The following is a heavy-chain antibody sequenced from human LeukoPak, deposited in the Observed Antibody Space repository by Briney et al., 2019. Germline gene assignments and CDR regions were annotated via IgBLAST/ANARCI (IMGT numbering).Heavy chain of an antibody. CDR1: GGTFSSYA. Sequence: GASVKVSCKASGGTFSSYAISWVRQAPGQGLEWMGRIIPIFGTANYAQKFQGRATITTDESTSTAYMELSSLRSEDTAVYYCATVIAAAGTTSDYWGQGTLVTVSS. CDR3: ATVIAAAGTTSDY. D-gene: IGHD6-13*01. J-gene: IGHJ4*02. V-gene: IGHV1-69*05. CDR2: IIPIFGTA.